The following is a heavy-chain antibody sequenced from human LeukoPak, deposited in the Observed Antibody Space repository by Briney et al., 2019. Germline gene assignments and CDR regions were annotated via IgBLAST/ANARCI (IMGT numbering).Heavy chain of an antibody. J-gene: IGHJ4*02. CDR2: IHYSGGT. CDR3: ARDGYSGSDAL. Sequence: SETLSLTCTVSGASISSYYWSWVRQPPGKGLEWIGYIHYSGGTNHNPPLKSRVTISVDTSKNQFYLKLSSVTAADTAVYYCARDGYSGSDALWGQGTLVTVSS. CDR1: GASISSYY. D-gene: IGHD5-12*01. V-gene: IGHV4-59*01.